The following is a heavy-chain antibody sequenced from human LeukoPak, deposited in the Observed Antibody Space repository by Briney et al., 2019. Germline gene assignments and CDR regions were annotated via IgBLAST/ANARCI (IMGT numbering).Heavy chain of an antibody. CDR3: ARGLSGYSSSLGD. CDR1: GFTFSSYW. CDR2: IVADGWST. V-gene: IGHV3-74*01. D-gene: IGHD6-6*01. J-gene: IGHJ4*02. Sequence: GGSLTLSWAASGFTFSSYWMHWARHAPGKGRVCVTRIVADGWSTTYADSVKGRSTISRDNATNTLYLQTNRLRGQDPGINECARGLSGYSSSLGDWGQGTLVIVSS.